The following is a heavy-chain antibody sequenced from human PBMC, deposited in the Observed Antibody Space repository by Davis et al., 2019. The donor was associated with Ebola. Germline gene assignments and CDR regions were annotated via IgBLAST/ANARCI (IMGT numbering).Heavy chain of an antibody. J-gene: IGHJ4*02. CDR3: ARAVFHEVLDH. Sequence: PGGSLRLSCAASGFTFRNYAMHWVRQAPGKGLEWVAVVSNSEREKLYADSVKGRFTISRDNSENTLYLQMNSLTADDTSVYYCARAVFHEVLDHWGQGTPVTVSS. CDR2: VSNSEREK. CDR1: GFTFRNYA. D-gene: IGHD3-3*01. V-gene: IGHV3-30*04.